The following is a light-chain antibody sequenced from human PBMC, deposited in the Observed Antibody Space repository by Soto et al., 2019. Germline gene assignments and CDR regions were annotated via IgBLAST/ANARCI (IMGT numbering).Light chain of an antibody. CDR2: GSS. V-gene: IGKV3-20*01. J-gene: IGKJ1*01. Sequence: EIVLTQSPGTLSLSPGERATLSCRASQSVSSSYLAWYQQKPGQAPRLLIYGSSSRATGIPDRFSGSGSGIDFTLTILRVEPEDFAVYYCQQYGSSRTFGQGTKVEIK. CDR3: QQYGSSRT. CDR1: QSVSSSY.